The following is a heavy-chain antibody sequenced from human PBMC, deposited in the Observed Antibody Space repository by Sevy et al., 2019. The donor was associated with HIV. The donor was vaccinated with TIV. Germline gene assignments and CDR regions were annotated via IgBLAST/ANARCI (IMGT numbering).Heavy chain of an antibody. V-gene: IGHV3-7*01. CDR1: GFTFSSYW. Sequence: GGSLRLSCAASGFTFSSYWMSWVRQAPGKGREWVANIKQDGSVKYYVDSVKGRFTISRDNVKNSLYLQMNSLRAEDTALYYCVRAVAAAGSYWGQGTLVTVSS. J-gene: IGHJ4*02. CDR2: IKQDGSVK. D-gene: IGHD6-13*01. CDR3: VRAVAAAGSY.